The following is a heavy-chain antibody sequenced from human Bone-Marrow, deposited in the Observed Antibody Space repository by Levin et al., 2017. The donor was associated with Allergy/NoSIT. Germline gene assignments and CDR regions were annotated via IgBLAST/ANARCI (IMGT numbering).Heavy chain of an antibody. CDR2: IDWDDDK. CDR1: GFSLSTSGMC. D-gene: IGHD3-10*01. V-gene: IGHV2-70*11. CDR3: ARATNHYYGRGFDY. J-gene: IGHJ4*02. Sequence: TLSLTCTFSGFSLSTSGMCVSWIRQPPGKALEWLARIDWDDDKYYSTSLKTRLIISKDTSKNQVVLTMTNMDPEDTATYYCARATNHYYGRGFDYWGQGTLVTVSS.